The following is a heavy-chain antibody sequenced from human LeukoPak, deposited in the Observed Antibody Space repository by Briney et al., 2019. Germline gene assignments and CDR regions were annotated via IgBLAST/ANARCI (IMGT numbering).Heavy chain of an antibody. D-gene: IGHD6-13*01. Sequence: ASVKVSCKASGYTFTGYYMHWVRQAPGQGLEWMGRINPNSGGTNSAQKFQGRVTMTRDTSISTAYMELSRLRSDDTAVYYCARDSSTWRTLNSIKIDYWGQGTLSPSPQ. J-gene: IGHJ4*02. CDR1: GYTFTGYY. CDR2: INPNSGGT. V-gene: IGHV1-2*06. CDR3: ARDSSTWRTLNSIKIDY.